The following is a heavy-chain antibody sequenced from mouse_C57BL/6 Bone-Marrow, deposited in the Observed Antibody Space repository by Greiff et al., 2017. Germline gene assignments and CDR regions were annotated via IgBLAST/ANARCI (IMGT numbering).Heavy chain of an antibody. CDR2: IDPEDGET. D-gene: IGHD1-1*01. J-gene: IGHJ4*01. V-gene: IGHV14-2*01. CDR3: ARHYGSSFYAMDY. Sequence: VHVKQSGAELVKPGASVKLSCTASGFNIKDYYMHWVKQRTEQGLEWIGRIDPEDGETKYAPKFQGKATITADTSSNTAYLQLSSLTSEDTAVYYCARHYGSSFYAMDYWGQGTSVTVSS. CDR1: GFNIKDYY.